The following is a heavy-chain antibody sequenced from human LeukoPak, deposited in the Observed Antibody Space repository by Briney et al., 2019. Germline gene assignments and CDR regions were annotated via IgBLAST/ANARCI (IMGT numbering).Heavy chain of an antibody. CDR3: ARVPDITARPCDT. Sequence: SETLSLTCAVYGGSFSGYYWTLIRQTPGKGPEWIGEISHTGLTGSNPSLKSRVTIFVDSSKKQFSLRMTSVTAADTGVYYCARVPDITARPCDTWGPGTLVTVSS. CDR1: GGSFSGYY. V-gene: IGHV4-34*01. CDR2: ISHTGLT. D-gene: IGHD1-1*01. J-gene: IGHJ5*02.